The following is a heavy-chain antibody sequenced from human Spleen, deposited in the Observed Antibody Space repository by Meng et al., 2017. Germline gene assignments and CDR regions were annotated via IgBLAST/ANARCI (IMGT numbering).Heavy chain of an antibody. D-gene: IGHD3-22*01. CDR3: ANGGGYYYSFDY. J-gene: IGHJ4*02. CDR1: GFTFSSYA. V-gene: IGHV3-23*01. CDR2: ISGSGGST. Sequence: GGSLRLSCAASGFTFSSYAMSWVRQAPGKGLEWVSAISGSGGSTYYADSVKGRFTISRDNSKNTLYLQMNSLRAEDTAVYYCANGGGYYYSFDYWGQGTLVTVSS.